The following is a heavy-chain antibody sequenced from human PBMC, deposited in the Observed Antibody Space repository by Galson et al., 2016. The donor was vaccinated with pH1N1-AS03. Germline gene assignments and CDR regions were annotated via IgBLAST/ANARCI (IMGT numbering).Heavy chain of an antibody. CDR2: IYWDDDD. V-gene: IGHV2-5*02. Sequence: PALVKPTQTLTLTCTLSGFSISTSGIGVGWIRQPPGKALEWLAFIYWDDDDRYSPSLQRRLTIRKDTSKNQVVLTMTNMDPSDTATYFCARRRGVELFFDQWGQGTLVTVSS. D-gene: IGHD3-3*01. J-gene: IGHJ4*02. CDR3: ARRRGVELFFDQ. CDR1: GFSISTSGIG.